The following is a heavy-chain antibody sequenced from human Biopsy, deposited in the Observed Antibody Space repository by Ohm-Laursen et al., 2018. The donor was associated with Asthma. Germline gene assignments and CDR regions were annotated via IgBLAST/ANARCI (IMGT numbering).Heavy chain of an antibody. Sequence: LSLTCAASGFTFSDYYMSWVRQVPGKGLEWVANIKHDGTEKNHVDSLKGRFTISRDNAKNSLYLQMNSLRAEDTAVYYCARTFHFWSPYHAEHYQLWGQGTLVTVSS. D-gene: IGHD3-3*02. CDR2: IKHDGTEK. V-gene: IGHV3-7*01. J-gene: IGHJ1*01. CDR3: ARTFHFWSPYHAEHYQL. CDR1: GFTFSDYY.